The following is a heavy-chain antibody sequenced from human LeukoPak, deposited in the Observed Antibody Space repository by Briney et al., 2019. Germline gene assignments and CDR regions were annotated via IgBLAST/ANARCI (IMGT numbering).Heavy chain of an antibody. J-gene: IGHJ1*01. CDR3: ARDSEGSWLGQLEYFQH. V-gene: IGHV3-33*08. CDR2: IWYDGSNK. CDR1: GFTVSSYG. Sequence: GGSLRLSCAASGFTVSSYGMHWVRQAPGKGLEWVAVIWYDGSNKYYADSVKGRFTISRDNSKNTLYLQMNSLRAEDTAVYYCARDSEGSWLGQLEYFQHWGQGTLVTVSS. D-gene: IGHD6-19*01.